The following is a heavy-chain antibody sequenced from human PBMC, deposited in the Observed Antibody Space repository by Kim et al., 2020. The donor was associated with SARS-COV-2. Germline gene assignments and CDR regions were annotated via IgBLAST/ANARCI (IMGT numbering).Heavy chain of an antibody. Sequence: YYGDPGKGRFTITRDNSKNRVYLQMNSLRAEDTAVYYCAGDSGSSVYYFDYWGQGTLVTVSS. J-gene: IGHJ4*02. CDR3: AGDSGSSVYYFDY. V-gene: IGHV3-33*01. D-gene: IGHD6-19*01.